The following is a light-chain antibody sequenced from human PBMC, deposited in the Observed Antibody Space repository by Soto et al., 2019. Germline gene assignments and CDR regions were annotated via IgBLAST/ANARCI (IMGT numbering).Light chain of an antibody. V-gene: IGKV3-20*01. CDR1: QSVSSSY. CDR3: QQYGSSLGT. Sequence: EIVLTQSPGTLSLSPGERATLSCRASQSVSSSYLAWYQQKPGQAPRLLIYGASSRATGIPDRFSGSGSGTDFTLTISRLEPEDFGVYYCQQYGSSLGTFGGGTKVEIK. J-gene: IGKJ4*01. CDR2: GAS.